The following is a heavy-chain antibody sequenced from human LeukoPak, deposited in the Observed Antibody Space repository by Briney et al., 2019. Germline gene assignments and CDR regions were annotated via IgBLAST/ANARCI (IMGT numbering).Heavy chain of an antibody. D-gene: IGHD6-13*01. CDR1: GGSFSGYY. J-gene: IGHJ4*02. V-gene: IGHV4-34*01. CDR3: ARYSNSRYYFDY. CDR2: INHSGST. Sequence: SETLSLTCAVYGGSFSGYYWSWIRLPPGKGLEWIGEINHSGSTNYNPSLESRVTISEDTSKNQFSLKVRSVTAADTAVYYCARYSNSRYYFDYWGQGTLVTVSS.